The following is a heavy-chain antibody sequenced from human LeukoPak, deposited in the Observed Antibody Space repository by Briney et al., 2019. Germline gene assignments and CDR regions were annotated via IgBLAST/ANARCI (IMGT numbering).Heavy chain of an antibody. CDR3: ARHPSYTSGWPLDY. CDR1: GYSFTTYW. Sequence: GESLKISCRGSGYSFTTYWIGWVRQMPGKGLEWMGIIYPGDSDTRYSPSFQGQVTISADKSITAAYLQWSSLKASDTAIYYCARHPSYTSGWPLDYWGQGTLVTVSS. J-gene: IGHJ4*02. V-gene: IGHV5-51*01. D-gene: IGHD6-19*01. CDR2: IYPGDSDT.